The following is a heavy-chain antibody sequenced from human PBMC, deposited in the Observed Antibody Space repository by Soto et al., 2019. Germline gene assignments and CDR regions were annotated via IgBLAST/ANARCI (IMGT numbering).Heavy chain of an antibody. CDR1: GFSFSTYG. CDR2: ISNDGSNK. J-gene: IGHJ6*02. Sequence: QVQMVESGGGVVQPGRSLRLSCAASGFSFSTYGMHWVRQAPGKGLEWMAVISNDGSNKYYADSVKGRFTISRDNSKDTLFLQINSLRGEDPAGYHCSKVVRADSTSSNFYYYSGMDGWGQGTTVTVSS. V-gene: IGHV3-30*18. CDR3: SKVVRADSTSSNFYYYSGMDG. D-gene: IGHD6-6*01.